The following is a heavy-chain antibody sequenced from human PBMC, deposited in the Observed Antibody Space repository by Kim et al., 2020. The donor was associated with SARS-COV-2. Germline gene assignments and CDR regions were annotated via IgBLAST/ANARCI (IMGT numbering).Heavy chain of an antibody. V-gene: IGHV4-30-2*01. CDR1: GGSISSGGYS. D-gene: IGHD3-16*01. J-gene: IGHJ4*02. Sequence: SETLSLTCAVSGGSISSGGYSWSWIRQPPGKGLEWIGYIYHSGSTYYNPSLKSRVTISVDRSKNQFSLKLSSVTAADTAVYYCAREYPYGYFDYWGQGTLVTVSS. CDR3: AREYPYGYFDY. CDR2: IYHSGST.